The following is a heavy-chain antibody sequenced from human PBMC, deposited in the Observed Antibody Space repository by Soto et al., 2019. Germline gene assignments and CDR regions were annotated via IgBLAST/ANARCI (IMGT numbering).Heavy chain of an antibody. V-gene: IGHV4-34*01. D-gene: IGHD1-1*01. CDR2: INHSGST. CDR3: ARGLFSRTNYSYYYMDV. Sequence: SETLSLTCAVYGGSFSGYYWSWIRQPPGKGLEWIGEINHSGSTNYNPSLKSRVTISVDTSKNQFSLKLSSVTAADTAVYYCARGLFSRTNYSYYYMDVWGKGTTVTVSS. CDR1: GGSFSGYY. J-gene: IGHJ6*03.